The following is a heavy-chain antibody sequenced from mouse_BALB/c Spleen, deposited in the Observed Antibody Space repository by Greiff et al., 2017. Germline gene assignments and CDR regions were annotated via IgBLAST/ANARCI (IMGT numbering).Heavy chain of an antibody. J-gene: IGHJ3*01. D-gene: IGHD2-2*01. CDR1: GYAFTNYL. V-gene: IGHV1-54*01. CDR2: INPGSGGT. CDR3: ARSVYGYDVLAY. Sequence: QVQLKQSGAELVRPGTSVKVSCKASGYAFTNYLIEWVKQRPGQGLEWIGVINPGSGGTNYNEKFKGKATLTADKSSSTAYMQLSSLTSDDSAVYFCARSVYGYDVLAYWGQGTLVTVSA.